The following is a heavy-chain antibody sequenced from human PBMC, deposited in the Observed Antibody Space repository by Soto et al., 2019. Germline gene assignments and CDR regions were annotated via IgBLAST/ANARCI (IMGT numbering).Heavy chain of an antibody. CDR3: ARGLLVGHETVDY. J-gene: IGHJ4*02. CDR2: IKPAIGSA. CDR1: GDIFTTYA. D-gene: IGHD1-26*01. V-gene: IGHV1-69*01. Sequence: QVQVVQSGAEVKEPGSSVKVSCKASGDIFTTYAINWVRQAPGQGLVWMGGIKPAIGSANYAPTFQGRLAITADDLTATAYMDLSSLTSEDTAVYYCARGLLVGHETVDYWGQGTLVTVSS.